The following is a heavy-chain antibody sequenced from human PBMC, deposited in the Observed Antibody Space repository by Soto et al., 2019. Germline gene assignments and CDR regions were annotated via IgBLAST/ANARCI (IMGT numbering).Heavy chain of an antibody. D-gene: IGHD3-10*01. J-gene: IGHJ5*01. V-gene: IGHV3-23*01. CDR3: AKDPVLLWFGGSNWFDS. CDR1: GVTVSSYA. CDR2: MGGGGDST. Sequence: EVQMLESGGVLVQPGGSLRLSCAASGVTVSSYAMSWFRQAPGKGLEWVSTMGGGGDSTYYADSVKSRFTISRDNAKNTLNIQMNSLRAEDTARYYCAKDPVLLWFGGSNWFDSWGQGTLVTVSS.